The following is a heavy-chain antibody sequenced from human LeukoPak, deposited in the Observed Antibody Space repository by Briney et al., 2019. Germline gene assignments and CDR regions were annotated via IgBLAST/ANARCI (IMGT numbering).Heavy chain of an antibody. J-gene: IGHJ3*02. Sequence: GGSLRLSCAASGFTFSSYWMSWVRQAPGKGLEWVGNIKPDGSEKHYVDSVKGRLTIARDNAKNSLFLQVNSLRAEDTAVYYCARGDYSDSGSYYHDAFDIWGQGTMVTVSS. CDR2: IKPDGSEK. CDR1: GFTFSSYW. V-gene: IGHV3-7*03. CDR3: ARGDYSDSGSYYHDAFDI. D-gene: IGHD3-10*01.